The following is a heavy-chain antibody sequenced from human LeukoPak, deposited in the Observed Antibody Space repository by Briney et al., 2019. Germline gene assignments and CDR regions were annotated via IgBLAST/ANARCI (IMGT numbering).Heavy chain of an antibody. J-gene: IGHJ4*02. CDR1: GFTFSSYG. Sequence: SGGSLRLSCAASGFTFSSYGMHWVRQAPGKGLEWVAFIRYDGSNKYYADSVKGRLTISRDNSKNTLYLQMNSLRAEDTAVYYCAKPISFDSSGYYFDYWGQGTLVTVPS. V-gene: IGHV3-30*02. CDR3: AKPISFDSSGYYFDY. D-gene: IGHD3-22*01. CDR2: IRYDGSNK.